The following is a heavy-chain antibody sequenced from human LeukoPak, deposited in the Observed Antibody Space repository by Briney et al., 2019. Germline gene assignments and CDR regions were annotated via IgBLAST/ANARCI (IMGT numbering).Heavy chain of an antibody. CDR1: GYSISSGYY. D-gene: IGHD3-9*01. V-gene: IGHV4-38-2*02. J-gene: IGHJ5*02. CDR2: IYHSGST. Sequence: SETLSLTCTVSGYSISSGYYWGWIRQPPGKGLEWIGEIYHSGSTNYNPSLKSRVTISVDKSKNQFSLKLSSVTAADTAVYYCARRGDDIGGWFDPWGQGTLVTVSS. CDR3: ARRGDDIGGWFDP.